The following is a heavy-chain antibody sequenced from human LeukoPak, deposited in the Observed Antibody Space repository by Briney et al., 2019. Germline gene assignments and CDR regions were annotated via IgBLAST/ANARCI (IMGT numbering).Heavy chain of an antibody. D-gene: IGHD3-3*01. CDR1: GFTFSSYS. CDR2: ISSSSSYI. J-gene: IGHJ4*02. Sequence: GGSLRLSCAASGFTFSSYSMNWVRQAPGKGLEWVSSISSSSSYIYYADSVKGRFTISRDNAKNSLYLQMNSLRAEDTAVYYCARDREITIFGVVIMGGFDYWGQGTLVTVSS. V-gene: IGHV3-21*01. CDR3: ARDREITIFGVVIMGGFDY.